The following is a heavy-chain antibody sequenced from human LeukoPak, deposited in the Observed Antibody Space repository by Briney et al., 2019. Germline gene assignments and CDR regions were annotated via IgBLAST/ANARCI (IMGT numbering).Heavy chain of an antibody. CDR3: AKRNTMVRGGPCFDY. D-gene: IGHD3-10*01. CDR2: IFGNGDTT. CDR1: GFTSSNAW. V-gene: IGHV3-23*01. J-gene: IGHJ4*02. Sequence: GGSLRLSCAASGFTSSNAWMNWVRQAPGKGLEWVSIIFGNGDTTYYADSVKGRFTVSRDNSKDTLYLQMNDLRPDDTAIYYCAKRNTMVRGGPCFDYWGQGLLVTVSS.